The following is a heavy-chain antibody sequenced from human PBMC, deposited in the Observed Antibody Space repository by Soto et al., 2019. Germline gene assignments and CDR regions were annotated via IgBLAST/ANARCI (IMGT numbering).Heavy chain of an antibody. V-gene: IGHV3-7*01. Sequence: PGGSLRLSCAASGFTFSSYAMSWVRQAPGKGLEWVSNIKGNGGGKYYVDSVKGRFTISRDNAKNSLYLQMNSLRAEDTAVYYCARQGYSSSWYFSRYYYYYMDVWGKGTTVTVSS. D-gene: IGHD6-13*01. CDR1: GFTFSSYA. CDR3: ARQGYSSSWYFSRYYYYYMDV. CDR2: IKGNGGGK. J-gene: IGHJ6*03.